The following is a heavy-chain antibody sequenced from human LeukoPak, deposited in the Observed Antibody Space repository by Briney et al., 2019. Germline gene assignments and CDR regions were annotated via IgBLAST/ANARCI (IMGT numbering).Heavy chain of an antibody. J-gene: IGHJ5*02. D-gene: IGHD3-10*01. V-gene: IGHV4-38-2*02. CDR3: ARHGIYYGLGSSYGLPNWFDP. CDR2: IYYSGST. CDR1: GYSINSGYY. Sequence: SETLSLTCTVSGYSINSGYYWGWIRQPPGKGLEWIGSIYYSGSTYYNPSLKSRVTMSVDRSKNQFSLKLSSVTAADTAVYYCARHGIYYGLGSSYGLPNWFDPWGQGTLVTVSS.